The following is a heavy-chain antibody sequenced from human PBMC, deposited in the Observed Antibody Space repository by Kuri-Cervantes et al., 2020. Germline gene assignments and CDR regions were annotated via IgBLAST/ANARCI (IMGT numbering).Heavy chain of an antibody. CDR3: ARVAYHYYAMDV. CDR2: IYSGGST. D-gene: IGHD3-3*02. CDR1: GFTFSSYE. V-gene: IGHV3-53*01. Sequence: GESLKISCAASGFTFSSYEMNWVRQAPGKGLEWVSVIYSGGSTYYADSVKGRFTISRDNSKNTLSLQMNSLRAEDTAVYYCARVAYHYYAMDVWGQGTTVTVSS. J-gene: IGHJ6*02.